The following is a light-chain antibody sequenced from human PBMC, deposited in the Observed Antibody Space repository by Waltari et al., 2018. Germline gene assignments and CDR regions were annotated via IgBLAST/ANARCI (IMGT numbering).Light chain of an antibody. Sequence: QSALTQPRAVSGSLGQSVTISCTGTSSDVGGNNYVPWYQQHPGKAPKLRIYDVNKRPSGVPDRVSGSKSGNTASLTISGLQTEDEADYYCCSFAASYSAVFGGGTRLTVL. V-gene: IGLV2-11*01. CDR2: DVN. J-gene: IGLJ3*02. CDR3: CSFAASYSAV. CDR1: SSDVGGNNY.